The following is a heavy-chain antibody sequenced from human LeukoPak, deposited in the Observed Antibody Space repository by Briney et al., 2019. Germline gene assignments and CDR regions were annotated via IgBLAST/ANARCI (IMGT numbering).Heavy chain of an antibody. CDR1: GFTFSSYA. CDR2: ISGSGGST. Sequence: GGSLRLSCAASGFTFSSYAMSWVRQAPGKGLEWVSTISGSGGSTYYADSVQGRFTISRDNSKNTLYLQVNSLRAEDTAVYYCATLAATGSDYYYGMDVWGQGTTVTVSS. CDR3: ATLAATGSDYYYGMDV. V-gene: IGHV3-23*01. J-gene: IGHJ6*02. D-gene: IGHD6-19*01.